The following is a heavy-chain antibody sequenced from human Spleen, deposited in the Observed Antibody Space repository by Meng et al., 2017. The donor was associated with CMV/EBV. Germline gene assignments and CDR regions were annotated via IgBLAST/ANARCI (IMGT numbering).Heavy chain of an antibody. D-gene: IGHD2/OR15-2a*01. CDR3: VRQEYSTSSVEN. J-gene: IGHJ4*02. V-gene: IGHV5-51*01. Sequence: KVSCKGSGYSFTSYWIAWVRQMPGKGLEWIGIIYPADSNIRISPTLQGQVTISADESISTAYLQWSSLKASDTATYYCVRQEYSTSSVENWGQGTLVTVSS. CDR2: IYPADSNI. CDR1: GYSFTSYW.